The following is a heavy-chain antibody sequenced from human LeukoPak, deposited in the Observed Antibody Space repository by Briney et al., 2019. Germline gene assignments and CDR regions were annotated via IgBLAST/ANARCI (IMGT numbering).Heavy chain of an antibody. J-gene: IGHJ3*02. CDR2: ISGSGGAT. CDR3: AKSRSAYPRVDGFDM. V-gene: IGHV3-23*01. D-gene: IGHD3-3*01. Sequence: GGSLRLSCAASGFSFSSYAVSWVRQAPGKGLEWVSTISGSGGATNYADSVKGRFTISRDNSKSTLYLQMNSLRAEDTALYYCAKSRSAYPRVDGFDMWGQGTMVTVSS. CDR1: GFSFSSYA.